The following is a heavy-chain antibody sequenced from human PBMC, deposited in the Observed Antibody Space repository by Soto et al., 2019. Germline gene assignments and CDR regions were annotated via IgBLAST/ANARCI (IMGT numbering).Heavy chain of an antibody. CDR1: GFTFSSYA. CDR3: ARDFGAAASISWFDP. Sequence: QVQLVESGGGVVQPGRSLRLSCAASGFTFSSYAMHWVRQAPGKGLEWVAVISYDGSNKYYADSVKGRFTISRDNSKNTLYLQMNSLRAEDTAVYYCARDFGAAASISWFDPWGQGTLVTVSS. CDR2: ISYDGSNK. D-gene: IGHD6-13*01. V-gene: IGHV3-30-3*01. J-gene: IGHJ5*02.